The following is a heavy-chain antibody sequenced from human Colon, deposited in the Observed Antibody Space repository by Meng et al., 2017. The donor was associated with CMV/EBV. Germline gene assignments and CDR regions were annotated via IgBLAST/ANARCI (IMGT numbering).Heavy chain of an antibody. CDR2: ITPKTGHP. D-gene: IGHD2-15*01. Sequence: CKASGYPFSTYNINWVPQAPGQRLEWMGYITPKTGHPTYVQGFTGRFVFSLDTSVSTAYLQISSLKPDDTALYYCATGSLVAHSKAYWGQGTLVTVSS. CDR1: GYPFSTYN. CDR3: ATGSLVAHSKAY. V-gene: IGHV7-4-1*02. J-gene: IGHJ4*02.